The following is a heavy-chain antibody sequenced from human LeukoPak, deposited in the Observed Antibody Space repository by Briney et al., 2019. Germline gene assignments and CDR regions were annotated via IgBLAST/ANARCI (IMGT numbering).Heavy chain of an antibody. V-gene: IGHV4-34*01. CDR3: ARGDYYDSSGYYHEPDY. J-gene: IGHJ4*02. Sequence: KASETLSLTCAVYGGSFSGYYWSWIRQPPGKGLEWIGEINHSGSTNYNPSLKSRVTISVDTSKNQFPLKLSSVTAADTAVYYCARGDYYDSSGYYHEPDYWGQGTLVTVSS. CDR1: GGSFSGYY. CDR2: INHSGST. D-gene: IGHD3-22*01.